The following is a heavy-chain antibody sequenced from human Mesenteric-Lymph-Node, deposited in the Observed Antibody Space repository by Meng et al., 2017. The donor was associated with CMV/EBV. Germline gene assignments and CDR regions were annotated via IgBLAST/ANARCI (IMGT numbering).Heavy chain of an antibody. CDR3: ARITAMVYFDY. Sequence: SGPTLVKPTQTLTLTCTFSGFSLSTSGMRVSWIRQPPGKALEWLAHIFSNDEKSYSTSLKSRLTISKDTSKSQVVLTMTNMDPVDTATYYCARITAMVYFDYWGQGTLVTVSS. CDR2: IFSNDEK. V-gene: IGHV2-26*01. D-gene: IGHD5-18*01. CDR1: GFSLSTSGMR. J-gene: IGHJ4*02.